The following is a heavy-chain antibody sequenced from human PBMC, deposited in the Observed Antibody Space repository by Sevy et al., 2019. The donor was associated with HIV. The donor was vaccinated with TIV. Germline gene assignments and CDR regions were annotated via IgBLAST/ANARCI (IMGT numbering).Heavy chain of an antibody. Sequence: GGSLRLSCAASGFTFDDYGMSWVRQAPGKGLEWVSGINWNGGSTGYADSVKGRFTISRDNAKNSLYLQMNILRAEDTALYHCARHLQYSSSSPLDYWGQGTLVTVSS. CDR2: INWNGGST. CDR3: ARHLQYSSSSPLDY. D-gene: IGHD6-6*01. J-gene: IGHJ4*02. V-gene: IGHV3-20*01. CDR1: GFTFDDYG.